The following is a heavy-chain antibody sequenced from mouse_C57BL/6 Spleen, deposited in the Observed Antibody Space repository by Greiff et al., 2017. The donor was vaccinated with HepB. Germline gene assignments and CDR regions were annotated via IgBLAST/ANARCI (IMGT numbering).Heavy chain of an antibody. D-gene: IGHD2-4*01. CDR1: GYSITSGYD. CDR3: ARGDYDGAWFAY. CDR2: ISYSGST. Sequence: EVKLQESGPGMVKPSQSLSLTCTVTGYSITSGYDWHWIRHFPGNKLEWMGYISYSGSTNYNPSLKSRISITHDTSKNHFFLKLNSVTTEDTATYYCARGDYDGAWFAYWGQGTLVTVSA. V-gene: IGHV3-1*01. J-gene: IGHJ3*01.